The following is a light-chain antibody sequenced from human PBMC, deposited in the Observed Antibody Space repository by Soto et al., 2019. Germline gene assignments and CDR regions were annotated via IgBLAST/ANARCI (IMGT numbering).Light chain of an antibody. V-gene: IGLV1-44*01. CDR2: YDN. CDR1: NSNIGSNT. J-gene: IGLJ1*01. CDR3: AAWDDSLNGRV. Sequence: QSVLTQPPSASGTPGQRVTISCSGSNSNIGSNTVNWYQQLPGTAPKLLIYYDNLRPSGVPDRISGSKSGTSASLAISGLQSDDEAAYYCAAWDDSLNGRVFGTGTKLPVL.